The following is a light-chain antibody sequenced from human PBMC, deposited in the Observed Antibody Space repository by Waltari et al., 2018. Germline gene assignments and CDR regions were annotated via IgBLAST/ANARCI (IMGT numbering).Light chain of an antibody. CDR3: QVWDNYSDQGV. CDR2: GNK. CDR1: NIGIHT. V-gene: IGLV3-21*02. Sequence: SYVLTQPPSVSVAPGQTAKVTCGGNNIGIHTVHWYQCKTGQAPVLGVYGNKERPSVIPERFSGSNSGNTATLTVRRVEAGDEAVYYCQVWDNYSDQGVFGGGTKLTVL. J-gene: IGLJ2*01.